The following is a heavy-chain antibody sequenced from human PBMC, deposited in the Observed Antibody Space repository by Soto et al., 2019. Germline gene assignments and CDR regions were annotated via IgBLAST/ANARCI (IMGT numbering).Heavy chain of an antibody. CDR2: ISYSGST. CDR3: ARALDFWSAYFDY. V-gene: IGHV4-34*01. J-gene: IGHJ4*02. D-gene: IGHD3-3*01. Sequence: SETLSLTCAVYGGSFSGYYWTWIRQSPGKGLEWIGQISYSGSTNYNPSLKSRVLISIGTSNNQFFLELTSVTAADTAVYYCARALDFWSAYFDYWGQGSLVTVSS. CDR1: GGSFSGYY.